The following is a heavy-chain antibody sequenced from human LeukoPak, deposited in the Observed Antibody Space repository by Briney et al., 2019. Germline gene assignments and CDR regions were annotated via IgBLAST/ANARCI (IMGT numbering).Heavy chain of an antibody. D-gene: IGHD3-10*01. CDR3: AXXXXXXXXXXXXXXXXXDLIYYYYGMDV. J-gene: IGHJ6*02. CDR2: MNPNSGNT. V-gene: IGHV1-8*01. Sequence: ASVKVSCKASGYTFTSYDINWVRQAAGQGLEWMGWMNPNSGNTGYAQKFQGRVTITRNTSISTAYMELSSLRSEDTAVYYCAXXXXXXXXXXXXXXXXXDLIYYYYGMDVWGQGTTVTVSS. CDR1: GYTFTSYD.